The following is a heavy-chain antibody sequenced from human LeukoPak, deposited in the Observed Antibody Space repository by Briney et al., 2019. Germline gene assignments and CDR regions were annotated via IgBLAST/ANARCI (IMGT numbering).Heavy chain of an antibody. D-gene: IGHD3-10*01. V-gene: IGHV4-39*07. CDR2: IYYSGST. CDR3: AREAQGVRGVIIKDGLDY. J-gene: IGHJ4*02. Sequence: PSETLSLTCTVSGGSISSSSYYWGWIRQPPGKGLEWIGSIYYSGSTYYNPSLKSRVTISVDTSKNQFSLKLSSVTAADTAVYYCAREAQGVRGVIIKDGLDYWGQGTLVTVSS. CDR1: GGSISSSSYY.